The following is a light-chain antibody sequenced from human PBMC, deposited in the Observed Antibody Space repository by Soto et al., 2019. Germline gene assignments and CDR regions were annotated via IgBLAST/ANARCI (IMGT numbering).Light chain of an antibody. CDR2: SSN. CDR1: SSNIGSNS. Sequence: LTQPPSASGTPGQRVTISCSGSSSNIGSNSVNWYQQLPGTAPKLLMYSSNQRPSGVPDRFSGSKSGTSASLAISGLQSEDEADYYCAAWDDSLNGVVFGGGTKLTVL. CDR3: AAWDDSLNGVV. V-gene: IGLV1-44*01. J-gene: IGLJ2*01.